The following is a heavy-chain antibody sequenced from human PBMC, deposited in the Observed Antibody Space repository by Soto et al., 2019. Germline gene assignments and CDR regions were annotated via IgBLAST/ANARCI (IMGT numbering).Heavy chain of an antibody. D-gene: IGHD5-12*01. J-gene: IGHJ4*02. CDR2: IYSGGST. Sequence: GGSLRLSCAASGFTVSSNYMSWVRQAPGKGLEWVSVIYSGGSTNYADSVKGRFTISRDNSKNTLYLQMNSLRAEDTAVYYCAGRYSGHDQRTYWGQGTLVTVSS. CDR3: AGRYSGHDQRTY. V-gene: IGHV3-66*01. CDR1: GFTVSSNY.